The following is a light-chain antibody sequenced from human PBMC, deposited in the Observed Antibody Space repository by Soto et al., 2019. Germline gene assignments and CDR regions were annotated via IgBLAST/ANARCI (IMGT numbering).Light chain of an antibody. J-gene: IGKJ4*01. V-gene: IGKV1-17*02. CDR3: QQLHSYPRT. CDR2: AAS. CDR1: QSISSY. Sequence: DIQMTQSPSSLSASVGDRVTITCRASQSISSYLNWYQQKPGKAPKLLIYAASSLQSGVPSRFSGSGSGTEFTLTISNLQPEDFATYYCQQLHSYPRTFGGGTKVDIK.